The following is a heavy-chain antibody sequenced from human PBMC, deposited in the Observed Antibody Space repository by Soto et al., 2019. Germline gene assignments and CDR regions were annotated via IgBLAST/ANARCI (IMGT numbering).Heavy chain of an antibody. CDR1: GFTFSSYA. J-gene: IGHJ4*02. Sequence: PGGSLRLSCAASGFTFSSYAMSWVRQAPGKGLEWVSAISGSGGTTYYADSVKGRFTISRDNSKNTLYLQMNSLRAEDTAVYYCARSDQIGVRYFDWLLYRPGLFDYWGQGTLVTVSS. CDR3: ARSDQIGVRYFDWLLYRPGLFDY. V-gene: IGHV3-23*01. CDR2: ISGSGGTT. D-gene: IGHD3-9*01.